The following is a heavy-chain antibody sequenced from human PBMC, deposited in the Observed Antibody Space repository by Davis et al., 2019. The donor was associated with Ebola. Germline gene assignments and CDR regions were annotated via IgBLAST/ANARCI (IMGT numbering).Heavy chain of an antibody. V-gene: IGHV3-30*18. CDR3: AKSDGDPTY. D-gene: IGHD4-17*01. CDR2: ISYDGSNK. J-gene: IGHJ4*02. Sequence: GESLKISCAASGFTFSNYGIHWVRQAPGKGLEWVALISYDGSNKYYADSVKGRFTISRDNSKNTLYLQMNSLRAEDTAVYYCAKSDGDPTYWGQGTLVTVSS. CDR1: GFTFSNYG.